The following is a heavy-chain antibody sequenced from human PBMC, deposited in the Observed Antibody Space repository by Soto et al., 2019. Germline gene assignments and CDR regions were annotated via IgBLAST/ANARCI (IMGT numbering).Heavy chain of an antibody. J-gene: IGHJ6*02. D-gene: IGHD6-25*01. V-gene: IGHV1-69*06. Sequence: QEELAQSGAEVKKPGSSVNVSCKASGGTFASYSITWVRQAPGQRLEWMGEIIPLLKTVNYAQKFQGRVTITGDRSTSTVYMALSRLRSDDTAVYYCARDPVDLFGYMDVWGHGTTVTVS. CDR1: GGTFASYS. CDR2: IIPLLKTV. CDR3: ARDPVDLFGYMDV.